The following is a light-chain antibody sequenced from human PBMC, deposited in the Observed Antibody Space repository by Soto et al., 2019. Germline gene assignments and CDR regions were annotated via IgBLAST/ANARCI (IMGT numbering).Light chain of an antibody. CDR3: AVWDDSLSGREV. CDR2: KNN. Sequence: QSVLTQPPSASGTPGQRVTISCSGSSSNIGSNYVYWYQQVPGTTPKLLIYKNNQRPSGVPDRFSGSKSGTSASLAISELRSDDEADYYCAVWDDSLSGREVFGGGTKLTVL. J-gene: IGLJ2*01. V-gene: IGLV1-47*01. CDR1: SSNIGSNY.